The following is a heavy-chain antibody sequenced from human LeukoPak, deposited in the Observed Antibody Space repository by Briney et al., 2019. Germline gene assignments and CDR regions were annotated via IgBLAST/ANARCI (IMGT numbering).Heavy chain of an antibody. CDR3: ARADYYDSSGPEAS. V-gene: IGHV3-48*01. Sequence: GGSLRLSCAASGFTFSSYSMNWVRQAPGKGLEWVSYISSSSSTIYYADPVKGRFTISRDNAKNSLYLQMNSLRAEDTAVYYCARADYYDSSGPEASWGQGTLVTVSS. CDR1: GFTFSSYS. D-gene: IGHD3-22*01. J-gene: IGHJ5*02. CDR2: ISSSSSTI.